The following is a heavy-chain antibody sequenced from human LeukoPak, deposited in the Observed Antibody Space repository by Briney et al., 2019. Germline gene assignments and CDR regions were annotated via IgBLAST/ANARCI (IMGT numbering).Heavy chain of an antibody. CDR1: GGTFIKYT. CDR2: ITPLFGTA. CDR3: ASHLGTSDY. J-gene: IGHJ4*02. V-gene: IGHV1-69*13. Sequence: SVKVSCKASGGTFIKYTISWVRQRPGQGLEWMGGITPLFGTANYAQKFQGRVTITADESASTAYMELSSLRSEDTAVYYCASHLGTSDYWGQGTLVTVSS.